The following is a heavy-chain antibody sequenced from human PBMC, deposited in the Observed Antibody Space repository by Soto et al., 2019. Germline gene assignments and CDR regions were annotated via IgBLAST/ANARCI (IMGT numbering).Heavy chain of an antibody. Sequence: EVQLVESGGGLVQPGGSLRLSCAAAGFTFSSYWMHWVRQAPGKGLVWVSRINSDGSSTSYADSVKGRFTIPRDNAKNTLYLQMNSLRAEDTAVYYCAREREWFGELVGVSYAFDIWGQGTMVTVSS. J-gene: IGHJ3*02. CDR3: AREREWFGELVGVSYAFDI. D-gene: IGHD3-10*01. CDR2: INSDGSST. CDR1: GFTFSSYW. V-gene: IGHV3-74*01.